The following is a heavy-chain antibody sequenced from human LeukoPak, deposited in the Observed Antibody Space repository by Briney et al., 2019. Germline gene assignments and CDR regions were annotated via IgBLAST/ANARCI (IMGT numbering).Heavy chain of an antibody. Sequence: GGSLRLSCAASGFTFSDYYMSWIRQAPGKGLEWVSNISSSGSTIYYADSVKGRFTISRGNAKNSLYLQMNSLRAEDTAVYYCARGRGSGSYYYYYYYMDVWGKGTTVTVSS. CDR2: ISSSGSTI. J-gene: IGHJ6*03. V-gene: IGHV3-11*04. CDR1: GFTFSDYY. CDR3: ARGRGSGSYYYYYYYMDV. D-gene: IGHD3-10*01.